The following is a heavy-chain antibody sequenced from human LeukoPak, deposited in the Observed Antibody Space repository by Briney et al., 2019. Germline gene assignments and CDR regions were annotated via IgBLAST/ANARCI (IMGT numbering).Heavy chain of an antibody. CDR3: VLGGETGTQPFDP. CDR2: ISAYSGNT. D-gene: IGHD3-10*01. CDR1: GYTFTTYG. V-gene: IGHV1-18*01. Sequence: ASVKVSCKTSGYTFTTYGITWVRQAPGQGLEWVGWISAYSGNTYYAQRLQGRVSMTTDTSTSTAYMELKTLGSDDTAVYYCVLGGETGTQPFDPWGQGTLVTVSS. J-gene: IGHJ5*02.